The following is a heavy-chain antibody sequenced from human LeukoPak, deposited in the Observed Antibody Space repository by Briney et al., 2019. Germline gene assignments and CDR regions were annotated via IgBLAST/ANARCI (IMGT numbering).Heavy chain of an antibody. J-gene: IGHJ6*02. CDR3: ARDVRIYEGDGMDV. V-gene: IGHV3-21*01. CDR2: ISSSSSYI. D-gene: IGHD3-16*01. Sequence: GGSLRLSCAASGFTFSSYSMNWVRQAPGKGLEWVSAISSSSSYIYYADSVKGRFTISRDNAKNSLYLQMNSLRAEDKAVYYCARDVRIYEGDGMDVWGQGTAVTVSS. CDR1: GFTFSSYS.